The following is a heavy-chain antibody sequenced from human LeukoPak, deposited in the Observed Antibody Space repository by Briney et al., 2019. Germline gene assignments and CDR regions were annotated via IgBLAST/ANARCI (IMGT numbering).Heavy chain of an antibody. Sequence: GGSLRLSCAASGFPFSSSSMNWVRRAPWRGLEWVSHISTRIDYMYYADSVKGRVTISRDNAKNSLYLQMNSLRAEDTAVYYCARAIFSRGWYLVDYWGQGTLVTVSS. CDR1: GFPFSSSS. D-gene: IGHD6-19*01. CDR3: ARAIFSRGWYLVDY. V-gene: IGHV3-21*01. CDR2: ISTRIDYM. J-gene: IGHJ4*02.